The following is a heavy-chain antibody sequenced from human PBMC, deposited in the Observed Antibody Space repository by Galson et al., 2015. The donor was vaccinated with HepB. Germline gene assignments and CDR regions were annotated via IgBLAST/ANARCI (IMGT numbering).Heavy chain of an antibody. CDR1: GFSLTTIGVG. V-gene: IGHV2-5*01. J-gene: IGHJ6*02. CDR3: GHRELSDGYHGVGV. D-gene: IGHD1-7*01. CDR2: AYWNGDK. Sequence: PALVKPTPTLTLTCTFSGFSLTTIGVGVAWIRQPPGKALEWLGVAYWNGDKRYSPSLKNRLTLTKDTSKNQVVLTMTNMDPVDTATYYFGHRELSDGYHGVGVWGQGTTVTVSS.